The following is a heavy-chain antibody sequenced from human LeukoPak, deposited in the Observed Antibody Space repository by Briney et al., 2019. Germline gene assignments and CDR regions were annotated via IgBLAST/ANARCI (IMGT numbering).Heavy chain of an antibody. J-gene: IGHJ5*02. CDR1: GDSISSYY. D-gene: IGHD1-1*01. Sequence: PSEILSLTCTVSGDSISSYYWSWIRQPPRKGLEWIGYIYDSGSTNYNPSLKSRVTISLDTSKNQFSLKLRSVTATDTALYYCARGNPVATTGTNGGWFDPWGQGTLVTVSS. CDR3: ARGNPVATTGTNGGWFDP. CDR2: IYDSGST. V-gene: IGHV4-59*01.